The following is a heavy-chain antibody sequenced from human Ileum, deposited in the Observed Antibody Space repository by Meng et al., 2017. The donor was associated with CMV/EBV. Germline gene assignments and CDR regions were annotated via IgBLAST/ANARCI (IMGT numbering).Heavy chain of an antibody. CDR1: Y. V-gene: IGHV3-11*01. J-gene: IGHJ5*02. Sequence: YMSWIRQAPGKGLEWVSYISSSGSTIYYADSVKGRFTISRDNAKNSLYLQMNSLRAEDTAVYYCARAGTYYYDSSGYYRGNNWFDPWGQGTLVTVSS. D-gene: IGHD3-22*01. CDR2: ISSSGSTI. CDR3: ARAGTYYYDSSGYYRGNNWFDP.